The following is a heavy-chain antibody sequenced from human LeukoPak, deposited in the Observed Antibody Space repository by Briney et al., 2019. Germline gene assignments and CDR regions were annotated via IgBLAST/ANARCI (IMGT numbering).Heavy chain of an antibody. J-gene: IGHJ4*02. Sequence: GGSLRLSCAASGFTVSSNYMSWVRQAPGKGLEWVSVIYSGGRTNYADSVKGRFTISRDNSKNTLYLQMNSLRAEDTAVYYCARALGYYDILTGYYGIDYWGQGTLVTVSS. CDR2: IYSGGRT. V-gene: IGHV3-66*01. D-gene: IGHD3-9*01. CDR1: GFTVSSNY. CDR3: ARALGYYDILTGYYGIDY.